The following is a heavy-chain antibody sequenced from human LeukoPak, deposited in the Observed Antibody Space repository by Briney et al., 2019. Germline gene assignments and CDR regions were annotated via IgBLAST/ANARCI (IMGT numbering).Heavy chain of an antibody. J-gene: IGHJ4*02. CDR1: GFTFSSYS. D-gene: IGHD6-13*01. CDR3: ARDPPYSSSWFFAY. V-gene: IGHV3-21*01. CDR2: ISSSSSYI. Sequence: PGGSLRLSSAASGFTFSSYSMNWVRQAPGKGLEWVSSISSSSSYIYYADSVKGRFTISIDNAKNSLYLQMNSQRAEDTAVYYCARDPPYSSSWFFAYWGQGTLVTVSS.